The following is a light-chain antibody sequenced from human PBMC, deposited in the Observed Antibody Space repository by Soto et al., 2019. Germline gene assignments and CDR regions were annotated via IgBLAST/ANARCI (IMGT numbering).Light chain of an antibody. CDR1: QYISSW. Sequence: DIQMTQSPSTLSASVGDRVTITCRASQYISSWLAWYQQKPGEAPKLLIYKASSLERGVSSRFSGSESGTEFSLTISSLQPDDVAIYYCQQYHSYSWTFGQGTQVEI. V-gene: IGKV1-5*03. CDR3: QQYHSYSWT. J-gene: IGKJ1*01. CDR2: KAS.